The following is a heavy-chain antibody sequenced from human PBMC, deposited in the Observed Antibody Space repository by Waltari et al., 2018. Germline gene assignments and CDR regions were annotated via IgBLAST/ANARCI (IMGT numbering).Heavy chain of an antibody. J-gene: IGHJ4*02. CDR1: GGSFSGYY. V-gene: IGHV4-34*01. Sequence: QVQLQQWGGGLLKPSETLYLTCAVYGGSFSGYYWSWIRQPPGKGLEWLGEINHSGSTNYNPSLTSRVTISVDTSKNHFSLKLSSVTAADTAVYYCARGTVTIDYWGQGTLVTVSS. D-gene: IGHD1-7*01. CDR3: ARGTVTIDY. CDR2: INHSGST.